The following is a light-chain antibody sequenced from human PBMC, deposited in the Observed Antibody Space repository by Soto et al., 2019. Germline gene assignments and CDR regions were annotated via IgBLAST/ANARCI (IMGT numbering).Light chain of an antibody. CDR1: SSDVGSHNL. V-gene: IGLV2-23*01. J-gene: IGLJ3*02. CDR2: EGN. CDR3: CSYAGSSTWV. Sequence: QSALTQPASVSGSPGQSITISCTGTSSDVGSHNLVSWYQQHPGKAPKLMIYEGNERPSGVSNRFSGSKSGNTASLTISGLQAEDEADYYCCSYAGSSTWVFGGGTQLTVL.